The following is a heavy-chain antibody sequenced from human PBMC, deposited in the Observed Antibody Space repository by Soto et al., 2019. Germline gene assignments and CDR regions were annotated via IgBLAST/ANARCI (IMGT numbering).Heavy chain of an antibody. CDR1: GYTFMNYG. Sequence: ASVKVSCKASGYTFMNYGISWMRQAPGQGLEWMGWSSPYNGNAIYAQNLQGRVTVTADRSTSTAYMEVRSLTSDDTALYYCARGSGGMSYYSMDVWGKGPTVTVS. CDR3: ARGSGGMSYYSMDV. J-gene: IGHJ6*03. V-gene: IGHV1-18*01. CDR2: SSPYNGNA. D-gene: IGHD1-1*01.